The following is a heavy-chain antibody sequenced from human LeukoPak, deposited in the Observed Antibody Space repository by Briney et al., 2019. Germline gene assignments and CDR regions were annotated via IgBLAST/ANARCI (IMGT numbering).Heavy chain of an antibody. CDR3: ARHPGYSSGERGYYGIDV. Sequence: SETLSLTCTVSGGSISSSSYYWGWIRQPPGKGLEWIGSIYYSGSTYYNPSLKSRVTISVDTSKNQFSLKLSSVTAAVTAVYYCARHPGYSSGERGYYGIDVWGQGTTVTVSS. V-gene: IGHV4-39*01. J-gene: IGHJ6*02. D-gene: IGHD6-19*01. CDR1: GGSISSSSYY. CDR2: IYYSGST.